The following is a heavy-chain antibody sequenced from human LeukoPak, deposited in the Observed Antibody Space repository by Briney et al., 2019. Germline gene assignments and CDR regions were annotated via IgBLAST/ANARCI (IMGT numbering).Heavy chain of an antibody. Sequence: PGGSLRLSCAASGVSEFTFSNYWMNWVRQAPGKGLEWVANINQDGSEKNYVDSVKGRFTISRDNAKNSLYLQMNSLRLEDTAVYYCARDGPWPYSSAWSNYWGQGTLVTVSS. V-gene: IGHV3-7*01. CDR1: GVSEFTFSNYW. CDR2: INQDGSEK. D-gene: IGHD6-13*01. J-gene: IGHJ4*02. CDR3: ARDGPWPYSSAWSNY.